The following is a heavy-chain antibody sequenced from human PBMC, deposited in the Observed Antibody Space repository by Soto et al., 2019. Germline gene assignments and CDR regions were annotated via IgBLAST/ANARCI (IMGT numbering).Heavy chain of an antibody. J-gene: IGHJ5*02. D-gene: IGHD3-3*01. CDR2: IIPIFGTA. CDR1: GGTFSSYA. CDR3: ASYYDFWSGYPNWFDP. Sequence: GASVKVSCKASGGTFSSYAISWVRQAPGQGLEWMGGIIPIFGTANYAQKFQGRVTITADESTSTAYMELSSLRSEDTAVYYCASYYDFWSGYPNWFDPWGQGTLVTVSS. V-gene: IGHV1-69*13.